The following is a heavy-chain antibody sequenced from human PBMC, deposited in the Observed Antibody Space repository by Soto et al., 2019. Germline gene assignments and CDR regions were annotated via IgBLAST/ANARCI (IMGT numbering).Heavy chain of an antibody. CDR3: ARVRLRAWFDP. Sequence: QVQLQQWGAGLLKPSETLSLTCAVYGGSFSGYYWCWIRQPPGKGLEWIGEINHSGSTNYNPSLKSRVTISVDTSKNQFSRKLSSVTAADTAVYYCARVRLRAWFDPWGQGTLVTVSS. CDR1: GGSFSGYY. J-gene: IGHJ5*02. CDR2: INHSGST. V-gene: IGHV4-34*01.